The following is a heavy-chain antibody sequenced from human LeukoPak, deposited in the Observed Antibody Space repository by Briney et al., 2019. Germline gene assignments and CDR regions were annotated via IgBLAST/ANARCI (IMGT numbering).Heavy chain of an antibody. J-gene: IGHJ4*02. CDR2: IKQDGNEE. CDR1: GFTFNTYW. V-gene: IGHV3-7*01. D-gene: IGHD3-16*01. CDR3: ARDSTLLGGTLDY. Sequence: GGSLRLSCAASGFTFNTYWMSWVRQAPGKGLEWVANIKQDGNEEYYVDSVKGRFTISRDNAKNSLYLQMNSLRVEDTAVYYCARDSTLLGGTLDYWGQGTLVTVSS.